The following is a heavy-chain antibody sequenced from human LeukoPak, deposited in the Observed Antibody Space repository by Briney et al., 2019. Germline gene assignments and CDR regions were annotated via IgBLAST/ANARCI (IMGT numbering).Heavy chain of an antibody. CDR1: GYTFTSYD. Sequence: GASVKVSCKASGYTFTSYDINWVRQATGQGLEWMGWMNPNSGNTGYAQKFQGRVTMTTDTSTSTAYMELRSLRSDDTAVYYCAREDTAMANYYYYYMDVWGKGTTVTVSS. J-gene: IGHJ6*03. CDR3: AREDTAMANYYYYYMDV. D-gene: IGHD5-18*01. V-gene: IGHV1-8*01. CDR2: MNPNSGNT.